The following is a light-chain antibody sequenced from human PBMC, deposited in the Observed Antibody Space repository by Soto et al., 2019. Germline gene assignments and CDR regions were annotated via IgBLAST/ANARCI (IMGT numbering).Light chain of an antibody. J-gene: IGKJ5*01. CDR3: QQRRT. CDR2: DAS. Sequence: EIVLTQSPATLSLSPGERATISCRASQSVSSYLAWYQQKPGQAPRLLIYDASNRATGIPARFSGSWSGTDFTLTISSLEPEDFAVYYCQQRRTFGQGTRLEIK. CDR1: QSVSSY. V-gene: IGKV3-11*01.